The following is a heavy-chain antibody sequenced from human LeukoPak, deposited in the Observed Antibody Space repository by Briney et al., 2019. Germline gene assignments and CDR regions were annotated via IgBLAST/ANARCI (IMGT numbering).Heavy chain of an antibody. D-gene: IGHD2-15*01. Sequence: GGSRSLSCVASAFTFSSYGMNWVRQAQGKVLAWVSSSAGSGGGGGTYYADSVKGRFTISRDSSKNTLFLHMNSLRVEDTAVYYCAKGTTGHCSGATCYPFDMWGQGTVVTVSS. J-gene: IGHJ3*02. CDR2: SAGSGGGGGT. V-gene: IGHV3-23*01. CDR1: AFTFSSYG. CDR3: AKGTTGHCSGATCYPFDM.